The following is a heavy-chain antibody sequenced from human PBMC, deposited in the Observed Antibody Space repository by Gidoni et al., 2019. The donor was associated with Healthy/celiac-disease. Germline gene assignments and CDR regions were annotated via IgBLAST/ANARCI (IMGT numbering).Heavy chain of an antibody. CDR2: IKSKTDGGTT. V-gene: IGHV3-15*01. CDR3: TTNIYYYYYMDV. J-gene: IGHJ6*03. Sequence: EVQLLASGGGLVTPGGSLRLSCVALGFPFSNACMCCVPQAPGKGLEWVGRIKSKTDGGTTDYAAPVKGRFTISRDDSKNTLYLQMNSLKTEDTAVYYCTTNIYYYYYMDVWGKGTTVTVSS. CDR1: GFPFSNAC.